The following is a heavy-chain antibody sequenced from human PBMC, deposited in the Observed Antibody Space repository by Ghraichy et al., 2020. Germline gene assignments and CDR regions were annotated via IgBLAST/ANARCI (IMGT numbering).Heavy chain of an antibody. CDR3: AKEGWFGEFQDAFDI. D-gene: IGHD3-10*01. CDR1: GFTFNIYA. J-gene: IGHJ3*02. Sequence: GGSLRLSCAASGFTFNIYAMNWVRQAPGKGLEWVSAISGRGGSTYYADSVKGRFTISRDNSKNTLYLQMNSLRAEDTAVYYCAKEGWFGEFQDAFDIWGQGTMVTVSS. V-gene: IGHV3-23*01. CDR2: ISGRGGST.